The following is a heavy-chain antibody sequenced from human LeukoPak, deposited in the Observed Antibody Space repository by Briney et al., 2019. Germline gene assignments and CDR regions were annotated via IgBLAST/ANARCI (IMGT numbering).Heavy chain of an antibody. CDR3: ARHFRIQLWPAFDY. CDR1: GGSISSYY. J-gene: IGHJ4*02. Sequence: PSETLSLTCTVSGGSISSYYWSWIRQPPGKGLEWIGYIYYGGSTNYNPSLQSRVTQSQDTPKNQLSLKQSSVTAADTAVYYGARHFRIQLWPAFDYWGQGTLVPVSS. V-gene: IGHV4-59*01. CDR2: IYYGGST. D-gene: IGHD5-18*01.